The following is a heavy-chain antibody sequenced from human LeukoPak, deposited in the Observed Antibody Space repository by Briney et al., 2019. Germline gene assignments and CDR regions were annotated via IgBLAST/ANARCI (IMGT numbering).Heavy chain of an antibody. CDR3: ARQSSYCGGDCYSARY. V-gene: IGHV5-51*01. J-gene: IGHJ4*02. D-gene: IGHD2-21*01. Sequence: GESLKISCKGSGYSFTSYWIGWVRQMPGKGLEWMGIIYPGDSDTRYSPSFQGQVTISADKSISTAYLQWSSLKASDTAMYYCARQSSYCGGDCYSARYWGQGTLVSVSS. CDR2: IYPGDSDT. CDR1: GYSFTSYW.